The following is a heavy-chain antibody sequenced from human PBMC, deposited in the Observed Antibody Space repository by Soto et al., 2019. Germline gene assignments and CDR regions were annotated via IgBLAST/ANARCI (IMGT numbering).Heavy chain of an antibody. CDR2: ISAYNGNT. J-gene: IGHJ6*02. CDR3: ARDSRVAVAGPDYYYYYGMEV. V-gene: IGHV1-18*01. CDR1: RYTFTSYG. D-gene: IGHD6-19*01. Sequence: ASVKVSCKASRYTFTSYGISWVRQAPGQGLEWMGWISAYNGNTNYAQKLQDRVTMTTDTSTSTAYMELRSLRSDDTAVYYCARDSRVAVAGPDYYYYYGMEVWGQGTTVTVSS.